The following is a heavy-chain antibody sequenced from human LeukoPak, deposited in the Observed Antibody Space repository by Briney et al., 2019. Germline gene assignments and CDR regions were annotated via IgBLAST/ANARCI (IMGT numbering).Heavy chain of an antibody. V-gene: IGHV3-15*01. CDR3: ARGGSYSYYFDY. CDR2: IKSKTDGGTT. Sequence: GGSLRLSCAASGFTFSNAWMSWVRQAPGKGLEWVGRIKSKTDGGTTDYAAPVKGRFTISRDDSKNTLYLQMNSLKTEDTAVYCCARGGSYSYYFDYWGQGTLVTVSS. D-gene: IGHD1-26*01. CDR1: GFTFSNAW. J-gene: IGHJ4*02.